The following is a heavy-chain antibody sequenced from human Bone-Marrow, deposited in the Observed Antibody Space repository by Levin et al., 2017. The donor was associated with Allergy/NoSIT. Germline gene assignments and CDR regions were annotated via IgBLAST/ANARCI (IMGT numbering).Heavy chain of an antibody. J-gene: IGHJ3*01. CDR3: ARGLISYTVHACDV. V-gene: IGHV3-48*02. D-gene: IGHD2-2*02. CDR2: ITTSSFTI. CDR1: GFTFSSYC. Sequence: GGSLRLSCAASGFTFSSYCMHWVRQAPGKGLEWVSYITTSSFTIHYADSVKGRFTVSRDNAKNSLYLQMTTLRDDDTAVYYCARGLISYTVHACDVWGQGTLVAVSS.